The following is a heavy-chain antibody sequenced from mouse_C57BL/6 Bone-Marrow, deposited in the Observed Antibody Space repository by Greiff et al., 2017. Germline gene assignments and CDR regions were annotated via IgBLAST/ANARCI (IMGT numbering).Heavy chain of an antibody. V-gene: IGHV5-17*01. Sequence: EVQLVESGGGLVKPGGSLKLSCAASGFTFSDYGMHWVRQAPEKGLEWVAYISSGSSTIYYADTVKGRFTISRENAKNTLFLQMTSLRSEDTALYYCARRYYGSREYYFDYWGQGTTLTVSS. CDR3: ARRYYGSREYYFDY. J-gene: IGHJ2*01. CDR2: ISSGSSTI. D-gene: IGHD1-1*01. CDR1: GFTFSDYG.